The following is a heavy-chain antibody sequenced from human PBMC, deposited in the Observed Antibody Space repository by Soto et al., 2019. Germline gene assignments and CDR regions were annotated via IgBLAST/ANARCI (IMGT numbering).Heavy chain of an antibody. D-gene: IGHD6-13*01. V-gene: IGHV4-34*01. CDR3: TRGRQLVAFDY. CDR1: GGSFSGYY. Sequence: SETLSLTCAVYGGSFSGYYLSWIRQPPGKGLEWIGEINHSGSTNYNPSLKSRVTISVDTSKNQFSLKMSSVTAADTAVYYSTRGRQLVAFDYWGQGTLVTVS. J-gene: IGHJ4*02. CDR2: INHSGST.